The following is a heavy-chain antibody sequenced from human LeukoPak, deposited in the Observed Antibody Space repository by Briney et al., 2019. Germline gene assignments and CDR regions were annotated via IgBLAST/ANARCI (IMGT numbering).Heavy chain of an antibody. CDR3: ARVYYSNSCDYWYFDL. V-gene: IGHV4-61*02. Sequence: SETLSLTCTVSGGSISSGSYYWSWIRQPAGKGLEWIGRIYTSGSTNYNPSLKSRVTISVDTSKNQFSLKLSSVTAADTAVYYCARVYYSNSCDYWYFDLWGRGTLVTVSS. D-gene: IGHD6-13*01. J-gene: IGHJ2*01. CDR2: IYTSGST. CDR1: GGSISSGSYY.